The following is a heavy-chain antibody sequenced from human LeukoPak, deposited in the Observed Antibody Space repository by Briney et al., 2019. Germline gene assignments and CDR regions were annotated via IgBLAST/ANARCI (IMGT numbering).Heavy chain of an antibody. J-gene: IGHJ4*02. CDR1: GYTFTSYG. CDR3: ARDGLLVWFGELWDPAY. Sequence: ASVKVSCKASGYTFTSYGISWVRQAPGQGLEWMGWISAYNGNTNYAQKLQGRVTMTTDTSTSTAYMELRSLRSDDTAVYYCARDGLLVWFGELWDPAYWGQGTLVTVSS. V-gene: IGHV1-18*01. D-gene: IGHD3-10*01. CDR2: ISAYNGNT.